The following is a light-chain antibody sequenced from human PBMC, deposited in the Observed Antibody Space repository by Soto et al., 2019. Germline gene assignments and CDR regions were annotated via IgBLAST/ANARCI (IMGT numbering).Light chain of an antibody. V-gene: IGKV1-39*01. CDR1: QSISSY. CDR3: QQSYSRPRT. Sequence: DIQMTQSPSSLSASVGDRVTITCRASQSISSYLNWYQQKPGKAPNLLIYTASSLESGAPSRFSGSGSGTDFTLTITSLQPEDFATYFCQQSYSRPRTFGQGTKVDIK. J-gene: IGKJ1*01. CDR2: TAS.